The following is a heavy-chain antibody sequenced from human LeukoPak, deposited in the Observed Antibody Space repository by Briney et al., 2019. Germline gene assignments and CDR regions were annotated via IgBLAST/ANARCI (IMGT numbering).Heavy chain of an antibody. D-gene: IGHD3-3*01. Sequence: GGSLRLSCAASGFTFSSYWMSWVRQAPGKGLEWVANIKQDGSEKYYVDSVKGRFTISRDNAKNSLYLQMNSLRAEDTAVYYCARDGTHYDFWSGYLIPDYWGQGTLVTASS. CDR2: IKQDGSEK. V-gene: IGHV3-7*01. J-gene: IGHJ4*02. CDR1: GFTFSSYW. CDR3: ARDGTHYDFWSGYLIPDY.